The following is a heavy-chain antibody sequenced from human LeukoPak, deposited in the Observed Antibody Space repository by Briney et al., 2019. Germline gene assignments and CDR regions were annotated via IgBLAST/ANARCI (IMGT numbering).Heavy chain of an antibody. V-gene: IGHV4-59*01. CDR3: ARLDTALSSIQI. CDR2: IYYSGST. D-gene: IGHD5-18*01. Sequence: SETLSLTCTVSGGSISSYYWSWIRQPPGKGLEWIGYIYYSGSTNCNHSLKSRVTISVDTSKNQVSLKLSSVTAADTAVYYCARLDTALSSIQIWGQGTLVTASS. CDR1: GGSISSYY. J-gene: IGHJ4*02.